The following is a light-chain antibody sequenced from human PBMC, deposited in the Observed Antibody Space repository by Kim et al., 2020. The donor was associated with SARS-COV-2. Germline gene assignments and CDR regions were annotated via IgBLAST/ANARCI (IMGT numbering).Light chain of an antibody. J-gene: IGKJ2*01. CDR3: QQDNNWPYT. Sequence: SVSPGERATLSCRASQSVKSNFAWYQQKPGQAPRLLIYGASTSATGIPVRFSGSGSGTEFTLTISSLQSEDFAVYYCQQDNNWPYTFGQGTKLEI. CDR1: QSVKSN. V-gene: IGKV3-15*01. CDR2: GAS.